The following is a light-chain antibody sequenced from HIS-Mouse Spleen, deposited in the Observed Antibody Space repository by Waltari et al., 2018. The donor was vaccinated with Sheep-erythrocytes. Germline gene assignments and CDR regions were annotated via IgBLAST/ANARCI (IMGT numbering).Light chain of an antibody. J-gene: IGLJ1*01. V-gene: IGLV2-11*01. CDR3: CSYAGSYNHV. CDR2: DVS. Sequence: QSALTQPRSVSGSPGQSVTISCTGTSSDVCGYNYVSCYQQHPGKAPKLMIYDVSTRPSGVPDRFSGSKSGNTASLTISGLQAEDEADYYCCSYAGSYNHVFATGTKVTVL. CDR1: SSDVCGYNY.